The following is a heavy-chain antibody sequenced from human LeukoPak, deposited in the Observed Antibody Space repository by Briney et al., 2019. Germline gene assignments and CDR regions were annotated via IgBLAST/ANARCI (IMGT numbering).Heavy chain of an antibody. CDR3: ARDLSGVTGYTYGRGIDY. Sequence: GGSLRLSCIASGFTFSSSAMSWVRQAPGKGLEWVANIKKDGSEKYYVDSVKGRFTISRDNAKTSLYLQMNSLRAEDTAVYYCARDLSGVTGYTYGRGIDYWGQGTLVTVSS. V-gene: IGHV3-7*01. D-gene: IGHD5-18*01. J-gene: IGHJ4*02. CDR2: IKKDGSEK. CDR1: GFTFSSSA.